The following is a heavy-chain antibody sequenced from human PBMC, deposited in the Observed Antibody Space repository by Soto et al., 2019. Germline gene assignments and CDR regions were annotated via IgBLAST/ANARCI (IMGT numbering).Heavy chain of an antibody. CDR1: GGTFSSYA. CDR2: IIPIFGTA. Sequence: SVKVSCKASGGTFSSYAISWVRQAPGQGLEWMGGIIPIFGTANYAQKFQGRATITADESTSTAYMELSSLRSEDTAVYYCAREPWRHPAIAARPREFYYRGQGTLVTVSS. CDR3: AREPWRHPAIAARPREFYY. V-gene: IGHV1-69*13. J-gene: IGHJ4*02. D-gene: IGHD6-6*01.